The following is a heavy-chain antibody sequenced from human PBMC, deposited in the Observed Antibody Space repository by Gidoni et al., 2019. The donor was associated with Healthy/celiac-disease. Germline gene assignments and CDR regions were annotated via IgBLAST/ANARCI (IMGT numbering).Heavy chain of an antibody. CDR1: GFPFSSYA. Sequence: EVQLLESGGGLVQPGGSLRLSCAASGFPFSSYAMSWVRQAPGKGLEWVSGISGSGAGTNYADSVKGRFTISRDNSKNTLYLQMNSLRAEDTAVYYCAKSRPSGSYSYDYWGQGSLVTVSS. D-gene: IGHD3-10*01. J-gene: IGHJ4*02. CDR3: AKSRPSGSYSYDY. CDR2: ISGSGAGT. V-gene: IGHV3-23*01.